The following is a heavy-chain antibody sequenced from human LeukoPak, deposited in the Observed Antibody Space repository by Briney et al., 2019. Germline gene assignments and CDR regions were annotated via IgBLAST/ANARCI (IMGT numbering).Heavy chain of an antibody. CDR2: ISHSGST. D-gene: IGHD2-15*01. V-gene: IGHV4-34*01. CDR1: GGSFSSYY. Sequence: SETLSLTCAVYGGSFSSYYWNWIRQPPGKGLEWIGEISHSGSTNYNPSLKSRVTISVDTSKNQFSLKLNSVTAADTAVYFCARGWRNGDCSGGSCATGDDAFDIWGQGTMVTVSS. J-gene: IGHJ3*02. CDR3: ARGWRNGDCSGGSCATGDDAFDI.